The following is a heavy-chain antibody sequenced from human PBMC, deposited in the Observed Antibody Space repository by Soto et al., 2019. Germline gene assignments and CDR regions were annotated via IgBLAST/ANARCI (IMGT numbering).Heavy chain of an antibody. CDR1: GLTFSRYA. Sequence: EVQLSESGGGLAQPGGSLRLSCAVSGLTFSRYAMSWVRQAPGKGLEWVSSVGFSGSSTHYADSVKGRFTVSRDNSKNILYLQLSRLPADDTAVDYWATALTAGRHPTVVPIGNWGQGIPVTVSS. J-gene: IGHJ4*02. CDR2: VGFSGSST. V-gene: IGHV3-23*01. D-gene: IGHD1-26*01. CDR3: ATALTAGRHPTVVPIGN.